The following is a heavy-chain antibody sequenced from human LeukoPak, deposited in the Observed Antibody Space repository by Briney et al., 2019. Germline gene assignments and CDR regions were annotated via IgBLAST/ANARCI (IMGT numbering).Heavy chain of an antibody. J-gene: IGHJ4*02. CDR1: GFTFGDYA. V-gene: IGHV3-49*04. Sequence: GGSLRLSCTASGFTFGDYAMSWVRQAPGKGLEWVGFIRSKAYGGTTEYAASVKGRFTISRDDSKSIAYLQMNSLKTEDTAVYYCTRDPVRWLRFSYWGQGTLVTVSS. CDR2: IRSKAYGGTT. CDR3: TRDPVRWLRFSY. D-gene: IGHD5-24*01.